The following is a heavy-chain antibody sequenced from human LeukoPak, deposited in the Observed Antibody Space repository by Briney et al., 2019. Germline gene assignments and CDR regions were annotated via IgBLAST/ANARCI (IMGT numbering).Heavy chain of an antibody. J-gene: IGHJ4*02. CDR2: IYYSGST. D-gene: IGHD6-19*01. Sequence: SETLSFTCTVSGGSISSSSYYWGWIRQPPGKGLEWIGSIYYSGSTYYNPSLKSRVTISVDTSKNQFSLKLSSVTAADTAVYYCARDPHLYSSGWYRYFDYWGQGTLVTVSS. CDR3: ARDPHLYSSGWYRYFDY. CDR1: GGSISSSSYY. V-gene: IGHV4-39*07.